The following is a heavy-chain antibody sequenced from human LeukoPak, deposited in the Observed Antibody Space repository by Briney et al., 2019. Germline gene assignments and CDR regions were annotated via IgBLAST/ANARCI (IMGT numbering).Heavy chain of an antibody. J-gene: IGHJ4*02. D-gene: IGHD5-12*01. CDR2: IYYSGST. Sequence: SETLSLTCTVSGGSISSHYWSWIRQPPGKGLEWIGYIYYSGSTNYNPSLKSRVTISVDTSNNQFSLKLSSVTAADTAVCYCARLKGHSGYDYFDYWGQGTLVTVSS. CDR1: GGSISSHY. V-gene: IGHV4-59*11. CDR3: ARLKGHSGYDYFDY.